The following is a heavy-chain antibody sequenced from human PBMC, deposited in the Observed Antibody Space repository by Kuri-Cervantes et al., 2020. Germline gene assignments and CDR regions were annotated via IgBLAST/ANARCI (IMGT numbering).Heavy chain of an antibody. CDR3: ARLWLEWTFDY. CDR1: GGSISSSSYY. Sequence: GSLRLSCTVSGGSISSSSYYWGWIRQPPGKGLEWIGSIYYSGSTYYNPSLKSRVTISVDTSKTQFSLKLSSVTAADTAVYYCARLWLEWTFDYWGQGTLVTVSS. V-gene: IGHV4-39*01. J-gene: IGHJ4*02. D-gene: IGHD3-3*01. CDR2: IYYSGST.